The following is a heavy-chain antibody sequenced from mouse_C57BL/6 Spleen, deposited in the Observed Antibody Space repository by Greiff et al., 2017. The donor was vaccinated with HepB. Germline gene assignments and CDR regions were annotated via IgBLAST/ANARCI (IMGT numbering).Heavy chain of an antibody. D-gene: IGHD1-1*01. CDR1: GYTFTDYY. CDR2: INPNNGGT. CDR3: ARAPSFSYDGSSYWYFDV. Sequence: EVQLQQSGPELVKPGASVKISCKASGYTFTDYYMNWVKQSHGKSLEWIGDINPNNGGTSYNQKFKGKATLTVDKSSSTAYMELRSLTSEDSAVYYCARAPSFSYDGSSYWYFDVWGTGTTVTVSS. J-gene: IGHJ1*03. V-gene: IGHV1-26*01.